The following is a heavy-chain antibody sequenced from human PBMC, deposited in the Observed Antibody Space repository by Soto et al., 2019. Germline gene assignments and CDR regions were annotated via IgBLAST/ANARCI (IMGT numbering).Heavy chain of an antibody. J-gene: IGHJ3*02. V-gene: IGHV1-18*04. D-gene: IGHD2-15*01. CDR3: ARDWVVTAAFDI. CDR2: ISAYNGNT. CDR1: GYTFTIYG. Sequence: ASVKVSGKASGYTFTIYGISCVLQAPGQGLEWMGWISAYNGNTNYAQKLQGRVTMTTDTSTSTAYMELRSLRSDDTAVYYCARDWVVTAAFDIWGQGTMVTVSS.